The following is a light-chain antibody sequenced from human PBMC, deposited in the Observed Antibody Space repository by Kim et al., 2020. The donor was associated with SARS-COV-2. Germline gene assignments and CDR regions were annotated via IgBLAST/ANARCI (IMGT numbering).Light chain of an antibody. J-gene: IGKJ1*01. V-gene: IGKV1-13*02. CDR2: RAS. CDR1: QGISSY. CDR3: QQYYIYWT. Sequence: AIQLTQSPSSLSASVGDRVTITCRASQGISSYLSWYQQKSGKAPKLLIYRASSLESGVPSRFSGSGSGTHFTLTINSLQPEDFATYYCQQYYIYWTFGQGTKVDIK.